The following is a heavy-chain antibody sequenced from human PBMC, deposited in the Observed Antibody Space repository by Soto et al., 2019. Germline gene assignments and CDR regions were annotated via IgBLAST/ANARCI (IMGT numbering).Heavy chain of an antibody. V-gene: IGHV4-34*01. Sequence: PSETLSLTCAVYGGSFSGYYWSWIRQPPGKGLEWIGEINHSGSTNYNPSLKSRVTISVDTSKNQFSLKLRSVTAADTAVYYCARGFSTGVDYWGQGTLVTVSS. CDR2: INHSGST. J-gene: IGHJ4*02. CDR3: ARGFSTGVDY. D-gene: IGHD6-13*01. CDR1: GGSFSGYY.